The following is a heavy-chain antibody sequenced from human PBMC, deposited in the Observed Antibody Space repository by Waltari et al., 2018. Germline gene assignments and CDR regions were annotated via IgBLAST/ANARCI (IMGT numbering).Heavy chain of an antibody. CDR2: VYYSGAS. CDR3: VRPERGSYYYFDS. D-gene: IGHD3-16*01. V-gene: IGHV4-39*02. CDR1: GGSLTSSGFS. J-gene: IGHJ4*02. Sequence: QLQLQESGPGLVKPSETLSLSCTVSGGSLTSSGFSWGWIRQSPGKGLEWIGSVYYSGASYYNPSLESRVTMSIDTSKRHFSLRLTSVTVADTAVYYCVRPERGSYYYFDSWGQGTLVIVSS.